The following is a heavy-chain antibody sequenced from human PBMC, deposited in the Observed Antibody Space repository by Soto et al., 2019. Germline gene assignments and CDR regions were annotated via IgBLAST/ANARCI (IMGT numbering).Heavy chain of an antibody. D-gene: IGHD3-9*01. Sequence: GGSLRLSCAASGFTFSSYAMHWVRQAPGKGLEWVAVISYDGSNKYYADSVKGRFTISRDNSKNTLYLQMNSLRAEDTAVYYCARGGYYDILTGPTPWGQGPLVTVSS. V-gene: IGHV3-30-3*01. CDR3: ARGGYYDILTGPTP. CDR2: ISYDGSNK. CDR1: GFTFSSYA. J-gene: IGHJ5*02.